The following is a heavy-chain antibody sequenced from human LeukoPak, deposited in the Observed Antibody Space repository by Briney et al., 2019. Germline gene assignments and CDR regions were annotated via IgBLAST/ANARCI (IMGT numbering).Heavy chain of an antibody. V-gene: IGHV3-33*06. CDR1: GFTFSSYG. CDR2: IWYDGSNK. Sequence: GRSLRLSCAASGFTFSSYGMHWVRQAPGKGLEWVAVIWYDGSNKYYADSVKGRFTISRDNSKNTLYLQMDSPRAEDTALYYCAKDGAPNAGYMDVWGKGTTVTVSS. CDR3: AKDGAPNAGYMDV. D-gene: IGHD3-16*01. J-gene: IGHJ6*03.